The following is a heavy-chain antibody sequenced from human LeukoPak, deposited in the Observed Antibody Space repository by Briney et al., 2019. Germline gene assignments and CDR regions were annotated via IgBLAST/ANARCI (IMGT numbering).Heavy chain of an antibody. V-gene: IGHV3-7*01. CDR3: AKVGMGNDYVWGSYRFDY. J-gene: IGHJ4*02. D-gene: IGHD3-16*02. CDR1: GFNFGEFW. Sequence: GGSLRLSCAASGFNFGEFWMAWVRQTPGMGLEWVADIKEDGSESFYVDSVEGRFTISRDNSKNTLDLHVNSLRPEDTAVYYCAKVGMGNDYVWGSYRFDYWGQGTLVTVSS. CDR2: IKEDGSES.